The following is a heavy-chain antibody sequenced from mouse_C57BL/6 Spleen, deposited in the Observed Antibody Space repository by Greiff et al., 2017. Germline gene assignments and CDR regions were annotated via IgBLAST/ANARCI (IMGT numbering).Heavy chain of an antibody. D-gene: IGHD1-1*01. CDR1: GYTFTSYW. J-gene: IGHJ1*03. CDR2: IYPGSGST. Sequence: VQLQQPGAELVKPGASVKMSCKASGYTFTSYWITWVKQRPGQGLEWIGVIYPGSGSTNYNEKFKSKATLTVDTSSSTAYMQLSSLTSEDSEVYYCAREGYYGSSYDLYFEVWGTGTTVTVAS. CDR3: AREGYYGSSYDLYFEV. V-gene: IGHV1-55*01.